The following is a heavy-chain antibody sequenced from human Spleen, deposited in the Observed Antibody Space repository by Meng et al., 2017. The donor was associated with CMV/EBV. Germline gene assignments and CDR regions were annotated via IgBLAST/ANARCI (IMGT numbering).Heavy chain of an antibody. V-gene: IGHV4-34*08. J-gene: IGHJ4*02. Sequence: ESLKISCAVYGGTFSGYYWSWIRQSSGRGLEWIGEINHSGSSAYNPSLKSRVSIAVDTSKNQFSLKLNSVAAADTAVYYCARQALTLRTFDSWGRGTPVTVSS. CDR2: INHSGSS. CDR1: GGTFSGYY. CDR3: ARQALTLRTFDS.